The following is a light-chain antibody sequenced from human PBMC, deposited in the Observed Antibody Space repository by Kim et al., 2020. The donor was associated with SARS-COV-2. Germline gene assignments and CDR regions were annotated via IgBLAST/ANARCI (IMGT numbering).Light chain of an antibody. V-gene: IGLV2-8*01. J-gene: IGLJ3*02. Sequence: QSALTQPPSASGSPGQSVTISCTGTSSDVGAYNYVSWYQQHPGKVPKLLIYYVNKRPSEVPDRFSGSKSGNTASLTVSGLQAEDEANYYCRSYTANNILVFGGGTQLTVL. CDR3: RSYTANNILV. CDR1: SSDVGAYNY. CDR2: YVN.